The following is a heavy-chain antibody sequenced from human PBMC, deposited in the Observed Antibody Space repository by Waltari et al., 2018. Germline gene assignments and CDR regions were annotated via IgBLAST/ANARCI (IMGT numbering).Heavy chain of an antibody. D-gene: IGHD3-10*01. CDR3: ARGRITMVRGVLDY. CDR1: GGSFGGYY. CDR2: INHSGST. V-gene: IGHV4-34*01. Sequence: QVQLQQWGAGLVTPSETLSLTCAVYGGSFGGYYWSWIRQPPGKGLEWIGEINHSGSTNYNPSLKSRVTISVDTSKNQFSLKLSSVTAADTAVYYCARGRITMVRGVLDYWGQGTLVTVSS. J-gene: IGHJ4*02.